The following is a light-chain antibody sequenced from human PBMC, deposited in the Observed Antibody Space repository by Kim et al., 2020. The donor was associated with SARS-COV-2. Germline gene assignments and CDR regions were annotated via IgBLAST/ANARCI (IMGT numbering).Light chain of an antibody. CDR1: NIGSKS. V-gene: IGLV3-21*04. CDR2: YDS. Sequence: APGKTARIPCGGNNIGSKSGHWYQQKPGQAPVLVIYYDSDRPSGIPERFSGSNSGNTATLTISRVEAGDEADYYCQVWDSSSDHPVFGGGTQLTVL. J-gene: IGLJ3*02. CDR3: QVWDSSSDHPV.